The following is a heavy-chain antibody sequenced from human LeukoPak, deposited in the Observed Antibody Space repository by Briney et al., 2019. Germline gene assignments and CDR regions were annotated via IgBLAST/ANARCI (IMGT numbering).Heavy chain of an antibody. J-gene: IGHJ6*02. CDR1: GGSISSGGYY. D-gene: IGHD6-19*01. V-gene: IGHV4-31*03. Sequence: SETLSLTCTVSGGSISSGGYYWSWIRQHPGKGLEWIGYIYYSGSTYYNPSLKSRVTISVDTSKNQSSLKLSSVTAADTAVYYCARELGAVAGTRPMPGDYYYGMDVWGQGTTVTVSS. CDR3: ARELGAVAGTRPMPGDYYYGMDV. CDR2: IYYSGST.